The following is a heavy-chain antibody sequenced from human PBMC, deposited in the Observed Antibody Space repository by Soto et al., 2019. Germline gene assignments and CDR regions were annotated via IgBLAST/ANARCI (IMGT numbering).Heavy chain of an antibody. Sequence: SETLSLTCAVYGGSFSGYYWSWIRQPPGKGLEWIGEINHSGSTNYNPSLKSRVTISVDTSKNQFSLKLSSVTAADTAVYYCARSSITMVRGQFLFVTYYFDYWGQGTLVTV. D-gene: IGHD3-10*01. CDR3: ARSSITMVRGQFLFVTYYFDY. V-gene: IGHV4-34*01. J-gene: IGHJ4*02. CDR1: GGSFSGYY. CDR2: INHSGST.